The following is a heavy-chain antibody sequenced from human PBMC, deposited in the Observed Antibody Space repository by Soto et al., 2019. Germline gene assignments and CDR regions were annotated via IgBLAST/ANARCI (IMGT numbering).Heavy chain of an antibody. J-gene: IGHJ1*01. D-gene: IGHD4-17*01. Sequence: GGSLRLSCAASGFTFSSYSMNWVRQAPGKGLEWVSSISSSSSYIYYADSVKGRFTISRDNAKNSLYLQMNSLRAEDTAVYYCARDQPGAVDYGDYRYFQHWGQGTLVTVSS. CDR2: ISSSSSYI. CDR1: GFTFSSYS. V-gene: IGHV3-21*01. CDR3: ARDQPGAVDYGDYRYFQH.